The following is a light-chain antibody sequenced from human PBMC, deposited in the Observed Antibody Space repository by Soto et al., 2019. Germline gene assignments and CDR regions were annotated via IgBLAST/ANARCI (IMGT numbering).Light chain of an antibody. V-gene: IGKV3-20*01. J-gene: IGKJ2*01. Sequence: EIVLMQSPGTLSLSPGERATLSCRASQTMTNAYVAWYQQKPGQAPRLLIYAASYRPTGLSDKFSGSGSGTDFSLTISRLEPEDSAVYYCHHYHSPPQTCGQGTKVEIK. CDR3: HHYHSPPQT. CDR1: QTMTNAY. CDR2: AAS.